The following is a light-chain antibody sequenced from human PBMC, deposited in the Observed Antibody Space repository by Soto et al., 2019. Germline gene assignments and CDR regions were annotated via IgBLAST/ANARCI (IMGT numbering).Light chain of an antibody. CDR2: DAS. J-gene: IGKJ5*01. CDR1: QDVSNY. CDR3: QQRSTWPPIT. Sequence: DIQMTQSPSSLSASVGDRVTITCQPSQDVSNYLNWYQQKLGKAPKLLIYDASNLETGVPSRFSGSGSGTYFSFTISSLQPEDFAVYYCQQRSTWPPITFGQGTRLEIK. V-gene: IGKV1-33*01.